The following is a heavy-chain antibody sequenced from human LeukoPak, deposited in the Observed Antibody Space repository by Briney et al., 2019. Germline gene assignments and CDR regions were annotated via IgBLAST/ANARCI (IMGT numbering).Heavy chain of an antibody. CDR2: IYYSGST. V-gene: IGHV4-30-4*08. CDR3: ARGSSGYYYVDY. J-gene: IGHJ4*02. CDR1: GGSISSGDYY. Sequence: SETLSLTCTVSGGSISSGDYYWSWIRQPPGKGLEWIGYIYYSGSTYYNPSLKSRVTISVDTSKNQFSLKLSSVTAADTAVYYCARGSSGYYYVDYWGQGTLVTVSS. D-gene: IGHD3-22*01.